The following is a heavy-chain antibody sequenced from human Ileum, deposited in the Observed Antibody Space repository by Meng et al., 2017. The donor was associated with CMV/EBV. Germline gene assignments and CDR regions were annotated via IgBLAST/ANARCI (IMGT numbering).Heavy chain of an antibody. J-gene: IGHJ4*02. D-gene: IGHD3-3*01. CDR2: ISSSSSYL. Sequence: ASGFTFSSYSMNWVRQAPGKGLEWVSSISSSSSYLYYADSVKGRFTISRDNAKNSLYLQMNSLRAEDTAVYYCATSNDFWSGSSFDYWGQGTLVTVSS. CDR3: ATSNDFWSGSSFDY. V-gene: IGHV3-21*01. CDR1: GFTFSSYS.